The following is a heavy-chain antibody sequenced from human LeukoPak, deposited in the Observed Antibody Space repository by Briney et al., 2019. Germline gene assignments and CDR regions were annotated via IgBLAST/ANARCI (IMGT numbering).Heavy chain of an antibody. CDR3: ARSAGSSGWYEGYYFDY. CDR2: IKQDGSEK. V-gene: IGHV3-7*01. D-gene: IGHD6-13*01. CDR1: GFTFSRYW. J-gene: IGHJ4*02. Sequence: PGGSLRLSCAASGFTFSRYWMSWVRQAPGKGLEWVANIKQDGSEKYYVDSVKGRFTISRDNAKISLYLQMNSLRAEVTAIYYCARSAGSSGWYEGYYFDYWGQGTLVTVSS.